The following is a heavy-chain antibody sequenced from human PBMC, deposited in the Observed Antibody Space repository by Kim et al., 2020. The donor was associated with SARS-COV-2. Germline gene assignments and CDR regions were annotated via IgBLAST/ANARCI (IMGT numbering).Heavy chain of an antibody. J-gene: IGHJ4*02. CDR2: ISYSGNS. CDR3: ARGQPLDY. CDR1: GGSIRSGGKF. Sequence: SETLSLTCSVSGGSIRSGGKFWTWLRQHPAKGLEWIGYISYSGNSHYSPSLRSRVSISLQTSENQFSLELTSVTAADTAVYYCARGQPLDYWGRGILVTV. V-gene: IGHV4-31*03. D-gene: IGHD2-2*01.